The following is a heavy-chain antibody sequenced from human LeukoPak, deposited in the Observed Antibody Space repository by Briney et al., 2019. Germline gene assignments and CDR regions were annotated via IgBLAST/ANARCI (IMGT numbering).Heavy chain of an antibody. CDR2: ISSSSSTI. D-gene: IGHD3-9*01. CDR1: GFTFSSYS. CDR3: ASFDQYYDILTGFTSL. V-gene: IGHV3-48*01. J-gene: IGHJ4*02. Sequence: PGGSLRLSCAASGFTFSSYSMNWVRQAPGKGLKRVSYISSSSSTIYYADSVKGRFTISRDNAKNSLYLQMNSLRAEDTAVYYCASFDQYYDILTGFTSLWGQGTLVTVSS.